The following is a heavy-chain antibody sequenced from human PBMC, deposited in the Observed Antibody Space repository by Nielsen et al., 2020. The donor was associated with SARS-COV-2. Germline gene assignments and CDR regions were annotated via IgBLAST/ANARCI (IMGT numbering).Heavy chain of an antibody. J-gene: IGHJ4*02. CDR2: VSWNSAYM. CDR3: AKGNLPIAVAGTDY. D-gene: IGHD6-19*01. CDR1: GFTFDDYA. Sequence: SLKISCAASGFTFDDYAMHWVRQVPGKGLEWVSGVSWNSAYMAYADSVKGRFTISRDNAKNSLYLQMNSLRAEDTALYYCAKGNLPIAVAGTDYWGQGTLVTVSS. V-gene: IGHV3-9*01.